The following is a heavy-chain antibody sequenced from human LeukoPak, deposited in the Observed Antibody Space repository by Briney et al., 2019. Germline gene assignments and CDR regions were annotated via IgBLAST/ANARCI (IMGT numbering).Heavy chain of an antibody. V-gene: IGHV1-8*01. J-gene: IGHJ5*02. CDR2: MNPNSGNT. CDR1: GYTFTSYD. CDR3: ARGRVPNYDFWSGYYST. D-gene: IGHD3-3*01. Sequence: ASVKVSCTASGYTFTSYDINWVRQATGQGLEWMGWMNPNSGNTGYAQKFQGRVTMTRNTSISTAYMELSSLRSEDTAVYYCARGRVPNYDFWSGYYSTWGQGTLVTVSS.